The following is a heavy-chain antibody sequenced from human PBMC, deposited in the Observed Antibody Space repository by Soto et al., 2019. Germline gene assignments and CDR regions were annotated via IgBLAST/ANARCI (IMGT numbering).Heavy chain of an antibody. CDR2: ISYDGSNK. D-gene: IGHD3-22*01. CDR1: GFTFSSYA. J-gene: IGHJ5*02. CDR3: ARGPLGSSGYYIPDNCFDP. V-gene: IGHV3-30-3*01. Sequence: QVQLVESGGGVVQPGRSLRLSCAASGFTFSSYAVHRVRQAPDKGLEWVAVISYDGSNKYYADSVKGRFTISRDNSKNTLYLQMNSLRAEDTAVYYCARGPLGSSGYYIPDNCFDPSGQVPLVTVSA.